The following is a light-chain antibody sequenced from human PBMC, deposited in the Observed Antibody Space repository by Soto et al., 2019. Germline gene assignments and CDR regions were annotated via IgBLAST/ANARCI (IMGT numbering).Light chain of an antibody. V-gene: IGLV2-14*01. J-gene: IGLJ3*02. CDR1: SSDVGGYNY. CDR3: SSYTSSSTPWV. CDR2: DVS. Sequence: QSVLTQPASVSGSPGQSITISCTGTSSDVGGYNYVSWYQQHPGKAPKLMIYDVSNRPSGVSNRFSGSKSGNTASLTISELQAEDEADYYCSSYTSSSTPWVFGGGTKLTVL.